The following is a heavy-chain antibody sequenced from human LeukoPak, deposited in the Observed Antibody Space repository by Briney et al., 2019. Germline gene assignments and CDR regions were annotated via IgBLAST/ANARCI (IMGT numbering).Heavy chain of an antibody. CDR2: IYDSGST. J-gene: IGHJ3*02. CDR3: ASLTTADAFDI. CDR1: GGSFSGYY. V-gene: IGHV4-59*01. D-gene: IGHD3-22*01. Sequence: SETLSLTCAVYGGSFSGYYWSWIRQPPGKGLEWIGYIYDSGSTNCNPSLKSQVTISVDTSKNQFSLKLSSVTAADTAVFYCASLTTADAFDIWGQETMVTVSS.